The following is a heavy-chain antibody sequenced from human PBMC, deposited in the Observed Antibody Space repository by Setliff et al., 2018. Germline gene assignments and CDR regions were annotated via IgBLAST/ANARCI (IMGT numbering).Heavy chain of an antibody. D-gene: IGHD6-25*01. Sequence: SETLSLTCAVYGDSFSGYFWTWIRQPPGKGLEWIGDIDQSGSTNYNPSLKSRVTISISADTSNKSFSLNLFSVTAADTAVYYCVGRDFSGGDSWGHGTLVTVSS. CDR1: GDSFSGYF. CDR3: VGRDFSGGDS. CDR2: IDQSGST. J-gene: IGHJ5*01. V-gene: IGHV4-34*01.